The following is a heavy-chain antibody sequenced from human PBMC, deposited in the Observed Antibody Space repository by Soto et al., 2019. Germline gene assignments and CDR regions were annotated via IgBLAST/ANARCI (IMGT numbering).Heavy chain of an antibody. Sequence: ASVKVSCKASGYTFTTHYMHWVRGAPGQGLECMGTINPSDGSTTYAQKFQGRVTMTRDTSTSTVYMELSSLISEDTAVYYCARALDYDFYYYGMDVWGQGTTVTVSS. D-gene: IGHD4-17*01. V-gene: IGHV1-46*01. CDR3: ARALDYDFYYYGMDV. J-gene: IGHJ6*02. CDR1: GYTFTTHY. CDR2: INPSDGST.